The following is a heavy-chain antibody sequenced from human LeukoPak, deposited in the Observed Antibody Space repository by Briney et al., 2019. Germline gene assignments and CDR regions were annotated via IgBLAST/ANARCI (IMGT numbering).Heavy chain of an antibody. CDR1: GFSLSTRGVG. Sequence: ESGPTLVKPPQTLTLTCTFSGFSLSTRGVGVGWIRQPPGKALEWLALISWNDDKRYSPSLKSRLTITKDTSKNQVVLTMTNMDPVDTATYYYAHAAYYGSGSYYNRRLVPGWFDPWGQGTLVTVSS. CDR3: AHAAYYGSGSYYNRRLVPGWFDP. CDR2: ISWNDDK. V-gene: IGHV2-5*01. D-gene: IGHD3-10*01. J-gene: IGHJ5*02.